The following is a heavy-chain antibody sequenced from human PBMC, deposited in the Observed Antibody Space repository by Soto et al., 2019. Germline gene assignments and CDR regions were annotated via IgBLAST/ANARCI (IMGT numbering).Heavy chain of an antibody. D-gene: IGHD1-26*01. CDR3: TREAPRIWD. CDR1: GYTFNSYA. J-gene: IGHJ1*01. V-gene: IGHV1-18*01. Sequence: ASVKVYCKASGYTFNSYAIGWVRQAPGQGLEWMGWISAYNGNTNYAQKLQGRVTMTTDTSTSTGYMELRSLRFFDTAINHSTREAPRIWDRGQGTLVTRSS. CDR2: ISAYNGNT.